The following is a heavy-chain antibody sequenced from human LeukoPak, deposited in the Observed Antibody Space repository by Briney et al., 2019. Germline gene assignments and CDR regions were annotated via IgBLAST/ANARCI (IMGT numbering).Heavy chain of an antibody. V-gene: IGHV3-74*01. J-gene: IGHJ4*02. Sequence: GGSLRLSCAASGFTFSSYWMHWVRQAPGKGLVWVSRINSDGSSTSYADSVKGRFTISRDNAKNTLYLQMNSLRAEDTAVYYCARTGSAYAIDFWGQGTRVTVSS. CDR2: INSDGSST. D-gene: IGHD5-12*01. CDR3: ARTGSAYAIDF. CDR1: GFTFSSYW.